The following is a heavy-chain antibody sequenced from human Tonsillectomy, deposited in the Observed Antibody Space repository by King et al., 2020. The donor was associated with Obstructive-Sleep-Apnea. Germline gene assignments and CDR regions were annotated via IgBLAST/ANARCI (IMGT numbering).Heavy chain of an antibody. D-gene: IGHD7-27*01. CDR1: VFTFSSYG. CDR2: IWYDGSKK. Sequence: VQLVESGGGVVQPGRSLRLSCAASVFTFSSYGIHWVRQAPGKGLEWVAVIWYDGSKKNYAGSVKGRFTISRDNSKNTLYLQMNSLRAEETAVYYCARVAGEPSSDYGMDVWGQGTTVTVSS. V-gene: IGHV3-33*01. J-gene: IGHJ6*02. CDR3: ARVAGEPSSDYGMDV.